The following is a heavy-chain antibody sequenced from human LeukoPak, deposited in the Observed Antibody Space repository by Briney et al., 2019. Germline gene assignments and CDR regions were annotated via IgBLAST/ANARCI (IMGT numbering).Heavy chain of an antibody. J-gene: IGHJ4*02. D-gene: IGHD4-17*01. CDR2: ISSSSSYI. CDR1: GFTFSSYS. V-gene: IGHV3-21*04. Sequence: GGSLRLSCAASGFTFSSYSMNWVRQAPGKGLEWVSSISSSSSYIYYADSVKGRFTISRDNAKNSLYLQMNSLRAEDMALYYCAKSKTVTTEFDHWGQGTLVTVSS. CDR3: AKSKTVTTEFDH.